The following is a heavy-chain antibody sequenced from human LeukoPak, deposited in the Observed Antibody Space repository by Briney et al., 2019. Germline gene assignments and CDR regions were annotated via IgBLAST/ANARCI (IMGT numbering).Heavy chain of an antibody. V-gene: IGHV4-59*12. CDR2: IYYSGST. CDR3: ARVPYSGSCFDY. Sequence: SETLSLTCTVSGGSISSYCWSWIRQPPGKGLEWIGSIYYSGSTYYNPSLKSRVTISVDTSKNQFSLKLSSVTAADTAVYYCARVPYSGSCFDYWGQGTLVTVSS. CDR1: GGSISSYC. J-gene: IGHJ4*02. D-gene: IGHD1-26*01.